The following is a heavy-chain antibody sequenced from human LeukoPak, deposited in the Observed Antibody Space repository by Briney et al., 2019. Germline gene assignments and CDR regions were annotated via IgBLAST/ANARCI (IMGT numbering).Heavy chain of an antibody. D-gene: IGHD3-3*01. Sequence: SETLSLTCTVSGVPLSSYYWSWIRQSPEKGLEWIGNVYYSGTTEYNPSLKSRVTISIDTYKDQFSLKLRSMTAADTAVYYCARLNYDFPDYWGQGTLVTVSS. J-gene: IGHJ4*02. CDR2: VYYSGTT. CDR1: GVPLSSYY. CDR3: ARLNYDFPDY. V-gene: IGHV4-59*01.